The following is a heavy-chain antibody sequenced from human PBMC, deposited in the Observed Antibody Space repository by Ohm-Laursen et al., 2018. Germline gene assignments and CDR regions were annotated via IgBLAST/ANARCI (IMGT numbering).Heavy chain of an antibody. D-gene: IGHD4-17*01. Sequence: SLRLSCAASGFTFDDYAMHWVRQAPGKGLEWVSGISWNSGSIGYADSVKGRFTISRDNAKNSLYLQMNSLRAEDTALYYCAKDLYGDYGMDVWGQGTTVTVSS. CDR1: GFTFDDYA. J-gene: IGHJ6*02. CDR2: ISWNSGSI. V-gene: IGHV3-9*01. CDR3: AKDLYGDYGMDV.